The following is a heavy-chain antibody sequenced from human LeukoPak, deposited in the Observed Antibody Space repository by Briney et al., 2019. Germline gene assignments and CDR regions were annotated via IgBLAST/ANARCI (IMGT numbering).Heavy chain of an antibody. CDR3: ATPTGLGYYYGMDV. Sequence: PTGGSLRLSCAASGFTFSSYGMHWVRQAPGKGLEWVAVTSYDGSNKYYADSVKGRFTISRDNSKNTLYLQMNSLRAEDTAVYYCATPTGLGYYYGMDVWGQGTTVTVSS. V-gene: IGHV3-30*03. CDR2: TSYDGSNK. D-gene: IGHD1-14*01. J-gene: IGHJ6*02. CDR1: GFTFSSYG.